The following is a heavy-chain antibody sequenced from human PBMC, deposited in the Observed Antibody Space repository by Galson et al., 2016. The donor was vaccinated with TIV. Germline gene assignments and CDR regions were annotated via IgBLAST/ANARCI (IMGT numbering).Heavy chain of an antibody. D-gene: IGHD3-22*01. CDR1: GFTFSSYA. CDR2: IYGGEST. V-gene: IGHV3-23*03. Sequence: SLRLSCAASGFTFSSYAMTWVRQAPGKGLEWVSVIYGGESTYYADSVKGRFTISRDNSKNTLILQVNSLTAEDTAVYYCAKDMTTIIDRAVSSYDALHVWGQGTMVTVSS. J-gene: IGHJ3*01. CDR3: AKDMTTIIDRAVSSYDALHV.